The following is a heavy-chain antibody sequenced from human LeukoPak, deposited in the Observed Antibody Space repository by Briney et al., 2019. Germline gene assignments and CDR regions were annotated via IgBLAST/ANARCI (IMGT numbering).Heavy chain of an antibody. D-gene: IGHD1-26*01. CDR3: AREIVGARGADY. CDR2: INPNSGGT. CDR1: GYTFTGYY. Sequence: ASVKVSCKASGYTFTGYYMHWVRQAPGQGLEWMGWINPNSGGTNYAQKFQGRVTMTRDTSISTAYMELSRLRSDDTAVYYCAREIVGARGADYWGQGTLVTVSS. V-gene: IGHV1-2*02. J-gene: IGHJ4*02.